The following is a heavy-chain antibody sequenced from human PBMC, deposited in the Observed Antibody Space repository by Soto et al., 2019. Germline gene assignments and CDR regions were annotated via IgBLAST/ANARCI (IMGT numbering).Heavy chain of an antibody. Sequence: ASVKVSCKASGGTFSSYAISWVRQAPGQGLEWMGGIIPIFGTANYAQKFQGRVTITADESTSTAYMELSSLRSEDTAVYYCARIGHYDSSGYYGRWFDPWGQGTMVTVYS. CDR3: ARIGHYDSSGYYGRWFDP. CDR2: IIPIFGTA. V-gene: IGHV1-69*13. D-gene: IGHD3-22*01. CDR1: GGTFSSYA. J-gene: IGHJ5*02.